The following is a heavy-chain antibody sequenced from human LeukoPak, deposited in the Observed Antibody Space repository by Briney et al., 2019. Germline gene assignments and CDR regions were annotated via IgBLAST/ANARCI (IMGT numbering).Heavy chain of an antibody. J-gene: IGHJ6*02. CDR2: ISSSGSTI. Sequence: KSGGSLRLSCAASGFTFSDYYMSWIRQAPGKGLEWVSYISSSGSTIYYADSVKGRFTISRDNAKNSLYLQVNSLRAEDTAVYYCARDGAYYDILTGYLKPYYYYGMDVWGQGTTVTVSS. CDR3: ARDGAYYDILTGYLKPYYYYGMDV. D-gene: IGHD3-9*01. CDR1: GFTFSDYY. V-gene: IGHV3-11*01.